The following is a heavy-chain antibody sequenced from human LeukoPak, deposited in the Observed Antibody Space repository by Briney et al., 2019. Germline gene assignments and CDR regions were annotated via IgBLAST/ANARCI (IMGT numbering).Heavy chain of an antibody. CDR3: ARERIAAAGHPFDY. V-gene: IGHV4-59*01. D-gene: IGHD6-13*01. J-gene: IGHJ4*02. CDR2: IYYSGST. CDR1: GGSISSYY. Sequence: PSETLSLTCTVSGGSISSYYWSWIRQPPGKGLEWIGYIYYSGSTNYNPSLKSRVTISVHTSKNQFSLKLSSVTAADTAVYYCARERIAAAGHPFDYWGQGTLVTVSS.